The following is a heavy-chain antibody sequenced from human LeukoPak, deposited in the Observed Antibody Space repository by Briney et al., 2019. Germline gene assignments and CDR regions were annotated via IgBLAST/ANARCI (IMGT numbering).Heavy chain of an antibody. V-gene: IGHV1-18*01. J-gene: IGHJ3*02. Sequence: ASVKVSCKASGGTFSSYGISWVRQAPGQGLEWMGWISAYNGNTNYAQKLQGRVTMTTDTSTSTAYMELRSLRSDDTAVYYCARDTYYYDSSGYLDAFDIWGQGTMVTVSS. CDR1: GGTFSSYG. CDR3: ARDTYYYDSSGYLDAFDI. CDR2: ISAYNGNT. D-gene: IGHD3-22*01.